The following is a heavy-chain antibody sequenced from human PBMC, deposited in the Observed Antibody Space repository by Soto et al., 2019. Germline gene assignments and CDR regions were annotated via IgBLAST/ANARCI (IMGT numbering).Heavy chain of an antibody. D-gene: IGHD6-19*01. CDR3: AKPLMAGYYYYGMDV. CDR1: GFTFSIYA. J-gene: IGHJ6*02. Sequence: GGSLRLSCAASGFTFSIYAMSWVRQAPGKGLEWVSAISGSGGSTYYADSVKGRFTISRDNSKNTLYLQMNSLRAEDTAVYYCAKPLMAGYYYYGMDVWGQGTTVTVSS. V-gene: IGHV3-23*01. CDR2: ISGSGGST.